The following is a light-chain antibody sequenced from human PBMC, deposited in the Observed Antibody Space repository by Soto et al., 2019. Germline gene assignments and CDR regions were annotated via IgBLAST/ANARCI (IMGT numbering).Light chain of an antibody. Sequence: ESVLTQSPGTLSLSPGERATLSCRASQSVPSHFVSWYQQKPGQAPMLIFYDASRSATGLPDRFSGSGSVTDFTLNISRLAHEDFAVYNFQQYLSSWTFGHGTKVEIK. J-gene: IGKJ1*01. CDR2: DAS. V-gene: IGKV3-20*01. CDR1: QSVPSHF. CDR3: QQYLSSWT.